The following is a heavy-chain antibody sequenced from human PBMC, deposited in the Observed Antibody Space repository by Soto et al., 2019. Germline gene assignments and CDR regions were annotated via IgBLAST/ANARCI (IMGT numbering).Heavy chain of an antibody. Sequence: GGSLRLSCAASGLTFSNAWMSWVRQPPGKGLEWVGRIMSKTDGGTTDYAAPVKGRFTISRDDSKNTLYLQMDSLKTEDTGIYYFAKARLWGGDGYNSYYYNAMDVWGQGTTVTVSS. CDR3: AKARLWGGDGYNSYYYNAMDV. V-gene: IGHV3-15*01. CDR2: IMSKTDGGTT. J-gene: IGHJ6*02. CDR1: GLTFSNAW. D-gene: IGHD3-16*01.